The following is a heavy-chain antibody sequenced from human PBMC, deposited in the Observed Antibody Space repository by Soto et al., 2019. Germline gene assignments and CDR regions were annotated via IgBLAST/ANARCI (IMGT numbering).Heavy chain of an antibody. V-gene: IGHV6-1*01. CDR1: GDSVSGNSAA. CDR3: AREFPYYESSDSYFDY. D-gene: IGHD3-16*01. Sequence: SQSLSLTCAISGDSVSGNSAAWNWIRQSPSRGLEWLGRTYYRSKWYNDYAVSVKSRITVTPDTSKNQFSLHLNSVTPEDTAVYXCAREFPYYESSDSYFDYWGQGALVTVS. CDR2: TYYRSKWYN. J-gene: IGHJ4*02.